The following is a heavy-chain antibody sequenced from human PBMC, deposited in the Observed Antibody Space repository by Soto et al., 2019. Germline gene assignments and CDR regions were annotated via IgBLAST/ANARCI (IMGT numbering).Heavy chain of an antibody. CDR3: ATANTPYAFDM. CDR2: ITPAGDVQ. J-gene: IGHJ3*02. Sequence: VQLVESGGGLVQPGESLRLSCTASGLTFSISWMTWVRQAPGEGLEWVSNITPAGDVQHYADSVKERFTISRDNAKNSLFLQMRGLRVEDTAVYSCATANTPYAFDMWGQGTMVTVSS. V-gene: IGHV3-7*01. CDR1: GLTFSISW.